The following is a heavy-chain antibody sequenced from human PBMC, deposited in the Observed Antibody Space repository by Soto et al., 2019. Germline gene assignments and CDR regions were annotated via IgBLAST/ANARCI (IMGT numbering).Heavy chain of an antibody. CDR2: IYWDDDK. Sequence: SGPTLVNPKQTLTLTCPFSGFSLSTSGVGVAWIRQPPGKALEWLALIYWDDDKRYSPSLKSRLTITKDTSKNQVVLRMTNMDPVDTATYYCAHPETTAAGTSFDYWGQGTLVTVSS. D-gene: IGHD6-13*01. J-gene: IGHJ4*02. CDR3: AHPETTAAGTSFDY. V-gene: IGHV2-5*02. CDR1: GFSLSTSGVG.